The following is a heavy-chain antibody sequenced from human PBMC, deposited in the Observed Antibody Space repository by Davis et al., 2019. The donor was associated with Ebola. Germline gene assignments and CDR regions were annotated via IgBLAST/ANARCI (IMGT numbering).Heavy chain of an antibody. CDR1: GFTFDDYA. D-gene: IGHD6-19*01. V-gene: IGHV3-9*01. J-gene: IGHJ6*04. CDR3: VKATVAGTGDHCGLDV. CDR2: ISWNSDTI. Sequence: SLKISCAASGFTFDDYAMYWVRQAPGKGLEWVSGISWNSDTIDYADSVKGRFTVFRDNVTNSLYLQMNSLRVEDTALYHCVKATVAGTGDHCGLDVLGKGTTVTVSS.